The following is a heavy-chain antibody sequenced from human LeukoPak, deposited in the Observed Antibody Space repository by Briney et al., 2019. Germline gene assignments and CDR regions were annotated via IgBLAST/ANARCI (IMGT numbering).Heavy chain of an antibody. CDR1: GLTFGHQY. CDR3: ATLHFYAMGV. J-gene: IGHJ6*02. CDR2: ISGDGRRT. V-gene: IGHV3-11*01. Sequence: GGSLRLSCAASGLTFGHQYMTWIRQTPGKGLEWVSFISGDGRRTFYPDSVKGRFTISMDNTKNSLYLQVDSLRAEDTAMYYCATLHFYAMGVWGQGTTVTVSS.